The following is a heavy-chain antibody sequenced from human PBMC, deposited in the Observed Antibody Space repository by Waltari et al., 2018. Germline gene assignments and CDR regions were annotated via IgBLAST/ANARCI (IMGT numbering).Heavy chain of an antibody. V-gene: IGHV4-34*01. CDR3: ARIRNYGDYEEN. Sequence: QVQLQQWGAGLLKPSATLSLTCAVYGGSFSGYYWSWIRQPPGKGLEWIGEINHSGSTNYNPSLKSRVTISVDTSKNQFSLKLSSVTAADTAVYYCARIRNYGDYEENWGQGTLVTVSS. CDR2: INHSGST. D-gene: IGHD4-17*01. J-gene: IGHJ4*02. CDR1: GGSFSGYY.